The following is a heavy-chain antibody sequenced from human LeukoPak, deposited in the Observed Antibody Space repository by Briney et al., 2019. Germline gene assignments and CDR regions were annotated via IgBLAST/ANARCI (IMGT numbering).Heavy chain of an antibody. V-gene: IGHV4-31*03. CDR2: IYYTGNT. Sequence: SETLSLTCTVSGDSISSSNYYWSWIRQHPGKGLEWIGYIYYTGNTYYNPSLKSRVTISVDTSKNQFSLKLSSVTAADTAVYYCAKDLSGSTSCLDVWGQGTTVTVSS. J-gene: IGHJ6*02. CDR3: AKDLSGSTSCLDV. CDR1: GDSISSSNYY. D-gene: IGHD2-2*01.